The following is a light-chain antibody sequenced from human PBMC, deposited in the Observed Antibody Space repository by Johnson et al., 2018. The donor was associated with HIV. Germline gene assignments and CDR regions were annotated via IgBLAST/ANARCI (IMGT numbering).Light chain of an antibody. CDR3: GTWDSSLSAARV. J-gene: IGLJ1*01. V-gene: IGLV1-51*01. CDR1: SSNIGNNY. CDR2: DND. Sequence: QSVLTQPPSVSAAPGQKVTISCSGSSSNIGNNYVSWYQHLPGTAPKVLIYDNDKRPSGIPDRFSGSKSGTSATLGISGLQTGDEADYYCGTWDSSLSAARVCGTGTKVTVL.